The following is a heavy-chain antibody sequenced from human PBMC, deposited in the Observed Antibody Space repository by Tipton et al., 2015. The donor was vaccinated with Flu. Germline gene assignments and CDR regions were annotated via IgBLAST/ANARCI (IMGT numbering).Heavy chain of an antibody. CDR3: ARARGQWELSDPFDI. CDR1: GYSISSGYY. J-gene: IGHJ3*02. Sequence: GLVKPSETLSLTCAVSGYSISSGYYWGWIRQPPGGGLEWIGNIFHTGGTHYNPSLKSRLTLSVDTSKNQFSLKVISVTAADTALYYCARARGQWELSDPFDIWGQGTMVTASS. D-gene: IGHD1-26*01. V-gene: IGHV4-38-2*01. CDR2: IFHTGGT.